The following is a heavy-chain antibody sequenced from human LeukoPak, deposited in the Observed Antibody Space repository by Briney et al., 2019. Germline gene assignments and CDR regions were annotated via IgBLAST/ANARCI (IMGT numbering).Heavy chain of an antibody. J-gene: IGHJ4*02. CDR3: ARDNGYRTPHYFDF. D-gene: IGHD5-18*01. V-gene: IGHV1-8*02. CDR2: MNPNSGNT. Sequence: GASVKVSCKASGYTFTSYDINWVRQATGQGLEWMGWMNPNSGNTGYAQKFQGRVTMTRNTSISTAYMELTSLTSEDTAVYYCARDNGYRTPHYFDFWGQGTLVTVSS. CDR1: GYTFTSYD.